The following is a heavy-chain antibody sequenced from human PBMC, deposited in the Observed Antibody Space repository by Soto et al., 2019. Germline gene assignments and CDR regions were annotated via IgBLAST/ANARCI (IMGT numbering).Heavy chain of an antibody. D-gene: IGHD3-10*01. J-gene: IGHJ5*02. CDR3: AKLGPYGSESYSFRYNWFDP. Sequence: PGGSLRLSCAVSGVDVSSKFVSWVRQAPGKGLEWVSIIYGAGTTSNAESVKGRFTISRDDSKNTVYLQMHGLRTEDTAVYHCAKLGPYGSESYSFRYNWFDPWGQGTLVTVS. CDR2: IYGAGTT. CDR1: GVDVSSKF. V-gene: IGHV3-53*01.